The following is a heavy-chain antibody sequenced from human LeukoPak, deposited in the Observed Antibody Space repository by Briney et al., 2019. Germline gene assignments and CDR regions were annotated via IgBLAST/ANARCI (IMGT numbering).Heavy chain of an antibody. CDR1: GGTFSSYA. Sequence: ASVKVSCKASGGTFSSYAISWVRQAPGQGLEWMGWISAYNGNTNYAQKLQGRVTMTTDTSTSTAYMELRSLRSDDTAVYYCARGGDYYDSSGYYIDYWGQGTLVTVSS. V-gene: IGHV1-18*01. D-gene: IGHD3-22*01. J-gene: IGHJ4*02. CDR2: ISAYNGNT. CDR3: ARGGDYYDSSGYYIDY.